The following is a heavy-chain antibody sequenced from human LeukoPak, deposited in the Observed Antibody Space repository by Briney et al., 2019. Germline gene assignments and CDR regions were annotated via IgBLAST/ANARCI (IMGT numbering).Heavy chain of an antibody. CDR3: ARGLRGRYCSSTSCYSPYYFDY. V-gene: IGHV1-8*01. CDR1: GYTFTGYD. Sequence: GASVKVSCKASGYTFTGYDINWVRQATGQGLEWMGWMNPNSGNTGYAQKFQGRVTMTRNTSISTAYMELSSLRSEDTAVYYCARGLRGRYCSSTSCYSPYYFDYWGQGTLVTVSS. CDR2: MNPNSGNT. J-gene: IGHJ4*02. D-gene: IGHD2-2*01.